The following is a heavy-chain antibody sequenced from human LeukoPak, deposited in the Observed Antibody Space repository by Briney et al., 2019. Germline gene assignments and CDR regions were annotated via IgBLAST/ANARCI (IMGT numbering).Heavy chain of an antibody. CDR1: GFTVSSNY. CDR2: IYSGGST. Sequence: GGSLRLSCAASGFTVSSNYMSWVRQAPGKGLEWVSVIYSGGSTYYADSVKGRFTISRDNSKNTLYLQMNSLRAEDTAVYYCARDRGIIAAAGYFDYWGQGTLVTVSS. CDR3: ARDRGIIAAAGYFDY. J-gene: IGHJ4*02. V-gene: IGHV3-53*01. D-gene: IGHD6-13*01.